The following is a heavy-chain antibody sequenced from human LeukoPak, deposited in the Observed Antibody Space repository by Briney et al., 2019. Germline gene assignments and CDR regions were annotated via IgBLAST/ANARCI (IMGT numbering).Heavy chain of an antibody. CDR3: AREIEPATAEDY. V-gene: IGHV1-2*02. CDR1: GYTFTGYY. CDR2: INPNSGGT. D-gene: IGHD2-21*02. Sequence: ASVKVSCKASGYTFTGYYMHWVRPAPGQGLEWMGWINPNSGGTNYAQKFQGRVTMTRDTSISTAYMELSRLRSDDTAVYYCAREIEPATAEDYWGQGTLVTVSS. J-gene: IGHJ4*02.